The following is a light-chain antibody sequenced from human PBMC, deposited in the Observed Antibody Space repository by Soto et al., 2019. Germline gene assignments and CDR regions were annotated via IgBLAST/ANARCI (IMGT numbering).Light chain of an antibody. CDR3: HQYSNPPHT. CDR2: GVS. Sequence: ETVLTQSPGTLSLSPGEGATISCRASQTVGASQLAWYQQKPGQSPRLLIYGVSNRATDIPDRFGGSGSGTDFTLTISRLEPEDFAVYYCHQYSNPPHTFGQGTKLEIK. J-gene: IGKJ2*01. V-gene: IGKV3-20*01. CDR1: QTVGASQ.